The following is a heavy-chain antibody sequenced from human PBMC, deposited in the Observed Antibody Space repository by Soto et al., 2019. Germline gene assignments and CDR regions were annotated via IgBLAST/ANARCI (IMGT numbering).Heavy chain of an antibody. J-gene: IGHJ6*02. D-gene: IGHD3-3*01. CDR3: ARDWDFWSGYLPYYYYGLDV. CDR1: GYTFTSYG. V-gene: IGHV1-18*01. Sequence: ASVKVSCKASGYTFTSYGISWVRQAPGQGLEWMGWISAYNGNTNYAQKLQGRVTMTTDTSTSTAYMELRSLRSDDTAVYYCARDWDFWSGYLPYYYYGLDVWGQGTTVTVSS. CDR2: ISAYNGNT.